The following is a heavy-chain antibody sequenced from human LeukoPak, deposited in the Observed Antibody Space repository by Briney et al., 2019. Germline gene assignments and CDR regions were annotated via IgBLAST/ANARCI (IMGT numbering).Heavy chain of an antibody. CDR3: ATRGLMGAFDI. V-gene: IGHV1-8*01. J-gene: IGHJ3*02. D-gene: IGHD2-8*01. Sequence: ASVKVSCKASGYTFTNNDIHWVRQATGQGLEWMGWMHPNSDDTGYAQKFQGRVTMTRNTSISTAYMELRSLRSDDTAVYYCATRGLMGAFDIWGQGTMVTVSS. CDR2: MHPNSDDT. CDR1: GYTFTNND.